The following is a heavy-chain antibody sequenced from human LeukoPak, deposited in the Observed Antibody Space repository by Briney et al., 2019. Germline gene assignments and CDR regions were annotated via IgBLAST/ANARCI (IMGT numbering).Heavy chain of an antibody. V-gene: IGHV4-59*01. Sequence: PSETLSLTCTVSGGSISSYYWSWIRQPPGKGLEWIGYIYYSGSTNYNPSLKSRVTISVDTSKNQFSLKLSSVTAADTAVYYCATLETAMVPGAFDYWGQGTLVTVSS. CDR1: GGSISSYY. CDR3: ATLETAMVPGAFDY. J-gene: IGHJ4*02. D-gene: IGHD5-18*01. CDR2: IYYSGST.